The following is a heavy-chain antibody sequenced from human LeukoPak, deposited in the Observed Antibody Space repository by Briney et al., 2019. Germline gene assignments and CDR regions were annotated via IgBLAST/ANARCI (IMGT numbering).Heavy chain of an antibody. CDR3: ARDQAVAAPGNWFDP. V-gene: IGHV1-2*02. Sequence: ASVKVSCKASGYTFTGYYMHWVRQAPGQGLEWMGWINPNSGGTNYAQKFQGRVTMTRDTSISTAYMELSRLRSDDTAVYYCARDQAVAAPGNWFDPWGQGTLVTVSS. CDR1: GYTFTGYY. D-gene: IGHD6-13*01. CDR2: INPNSGGT. J-gene: IGHJ5*02.